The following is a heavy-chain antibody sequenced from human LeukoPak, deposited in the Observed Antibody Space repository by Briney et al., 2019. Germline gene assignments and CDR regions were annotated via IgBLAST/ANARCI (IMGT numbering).Heavy chain of an antibody. CDR2: ISYDGSNK. D-gene: IGHD3-3*01. J-gene: IGHJ4*02. Sequence: PGGSLRLSCAASGFTFSSYAMHWVRQAPGKGLEWVAVISYDGSNKYYADSVKGRFTISRDNSKNTLYLQMNSLRAEDTAVYYCARDPLRFLEWPVGALSDYWGQGTLVTVSS. CDR1: GFTFSSYA. CDR3: ARDPLRFLEWPVGALSDY. V-gene: IGHV3-30-3*01.